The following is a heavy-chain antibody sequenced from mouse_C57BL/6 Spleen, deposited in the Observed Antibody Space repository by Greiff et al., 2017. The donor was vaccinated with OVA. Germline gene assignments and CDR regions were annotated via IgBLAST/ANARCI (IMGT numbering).Heavy chain of an antibody. CDR1: GFSFNTYA. CDR2: IRSKSNNYAT. V-gene: IGHV10-1*01. CDR3: VRTPTGGYFDY. Sequence: EADGGLVQPKGSLKLSCAASGFSFNTYAMNWVRQAPGKGLEWVARIRSKSNNYATYYADSVKDRFTISRDDSESMLYLQMNNLKTEDTAMYYCVRTPTGGYFDYWGQGTTLTVSS. D-gene: IGHD3-1*01. J-gene: IGHJ2*01.